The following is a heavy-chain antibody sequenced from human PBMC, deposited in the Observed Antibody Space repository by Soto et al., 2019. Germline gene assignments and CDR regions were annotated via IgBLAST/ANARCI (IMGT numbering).Heavy chain of an antibody. Sequence: PGGSPRLSCASSGFTFSSSVMSWVRQAPGKGLEWVSGISVGGDITYYADSVKGRFTISRDNSKSTLYLQMNSLRAEDTAVYYCAKDGLTVGAAAGDLYYFAYWGQGTLVTVSS. CDR1: GFTFSSSV. J-gene: IGHJ4*02. V-gene: IGHV3-23*01. D-gene: IGHD6-13*01. CDR3: AKDGLTVGAAAGDLYYFAY. CDR2: ISVGGDIT.